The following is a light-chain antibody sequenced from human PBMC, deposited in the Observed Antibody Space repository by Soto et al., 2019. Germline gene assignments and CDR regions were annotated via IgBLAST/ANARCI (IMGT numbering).Light chain of an antibody. Sequence: QSVLTQPPSVSGTPGLRVNISCSGGISNIGKDTVNWYQQLPGTAPKLLMFNDDKRPSGVPDRFSGSRSGTSASLAIRGLQADDESVYFCSTWNDSLNGWVFGEEAKLTDL. V-gene: IGLV1-44*01. CDR3: STWNDSLNGWV. J-gene: IGLJ3*02. CDR1: ISNIGKDT. CDR2: NDD.